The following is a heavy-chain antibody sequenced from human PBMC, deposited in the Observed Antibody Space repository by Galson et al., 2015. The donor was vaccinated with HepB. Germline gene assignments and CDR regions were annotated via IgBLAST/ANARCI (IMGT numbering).Heavy chain of an antibody. Sequence: SVKVSCKASGYTFTSYYMHWVRQAPGQGLEWMGIINPSGGSKRDAQKFQGRGTMTRDTATNTVHMELSSLRSGDTAVYYCGRGPEEYNPPSVYWGQGTLVTVSS. CDR2: INPSGGSK. CDR3: GRGPEEYNPPSVY. V-gene: IGHV1-46*01. D-gene: IGHD1-1*01. CDR1: GYTFTSYY. J-gene: IGHJ4*02.